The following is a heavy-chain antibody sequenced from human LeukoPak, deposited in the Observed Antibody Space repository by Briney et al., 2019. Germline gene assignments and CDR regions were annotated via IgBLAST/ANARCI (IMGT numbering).Heavy chain of an antibody. D-gene: IGHD2-2*01. CDR1: GFTFSSYG. V-gene: IGHV3-30*18. J-gene: IGHJ4*02. Sequence: GGSLRLSCAASGFTFSSYGMHWVRQAPGKGLEWAAVISYDGSNKYYADSVKGRFTISRDNYKNSLYLQMNSLRAEDTAVYYGAKDSLRYCSSTTCYDLDYWGQGTLVTVSS. CDR2: ISYDGSNK. CDR3: AKDSLRYCSSTTCYDLDY.